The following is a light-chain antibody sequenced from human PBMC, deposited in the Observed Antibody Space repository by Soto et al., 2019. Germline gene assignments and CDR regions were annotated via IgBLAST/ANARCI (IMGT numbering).Light chain of an antibody. V-gene: IGKV3-11*01. J-gene: IGKJ3*01. Sequence: EIVLTQSLATLSLSPGDRATLSCRASQSVSSYLAWYQQKSGQAPRLLIYDASNRATGIPARFSGSGSGTDFTLTISSLEPEDFAVYYCQQRNSWPPTFGPGTKVDIK. CDR1: QSVSSY. CDR2: DAS. CDR3: QQRNSWPPT.